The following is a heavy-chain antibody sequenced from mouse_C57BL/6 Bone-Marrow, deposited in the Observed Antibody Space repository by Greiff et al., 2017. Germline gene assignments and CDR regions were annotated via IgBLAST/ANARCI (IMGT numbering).Heavy chain of an antibody. CDR2: IYPGSGNT. Sequence: QVQLQQSGAELVRPGASVKLSCKASGYTFTDYYINWVKQRPGQGLEWIARIYPGSGNTYYNEKFKGKATLTAEKSSSTAYMQLSSLTSEDSAVYFCARRGHYGSSWGFADWGQGTLVTVSA. CDR1: GYTFTDYY. V-gene: IGHV1-76*01. CDR3: ARRGHYGSSWGFAD. D-gene: IGHD1-1*01. J-gene: IGHJ3*01.